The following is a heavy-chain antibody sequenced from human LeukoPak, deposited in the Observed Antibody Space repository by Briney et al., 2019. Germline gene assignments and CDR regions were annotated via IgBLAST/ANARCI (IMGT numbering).Heavy chain of an antibody. J-gene: IGHJ6*03. CDR2: IYPGDSDT. Sequence: GESLKISCKASGYSFTKSWIGWVRHTPAKGLEWMGMIYPGDSDTVYSPSFQGQVTISADRSMSTAYLQWSSLKASDTAMYYCARHACSRTTCYWPLYYMDVWGIGTTVTVSS. CDR1: GYSFTKSW. D-gene: IGHD2-2*01. V-gene: IGHV5-51*01. CDR3: ARHACSRTTCYWPLYYMDV.